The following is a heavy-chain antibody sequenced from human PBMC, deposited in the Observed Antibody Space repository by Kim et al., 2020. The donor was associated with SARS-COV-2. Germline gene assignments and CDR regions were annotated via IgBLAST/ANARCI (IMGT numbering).Heavy chain of an antibody. CDR1: GFPFSSYA. CDR3: ARDRERWLHQVPDY. V-gene: IGHV3-30*04. J-gene: IGHJ4*02. CDR2: ISYDGSNK. Sequence: GGSLRLSCAASGFPFSSYAMHWVRQAPGKGLEWVAVISYDGSNKYYADSVKGRFTISRDNSKNTLYLQMNSLRAEDTAVYYCARDRERWLHQVPDYWGQGTLVTVSS. D-gene: IGHD5-12*01.